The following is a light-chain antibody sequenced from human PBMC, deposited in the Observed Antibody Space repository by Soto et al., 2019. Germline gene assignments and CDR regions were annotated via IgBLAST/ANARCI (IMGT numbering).Light chain of an antibody. CDR3: QQSYSTLPLT. V-gene: IGKV1-39*01. CDR1: QSISNY. Sequence: DIPMTRSPSSLSASVGDRVTITCRARQSISNYLNWYQQKPGKAPQLLIYATSSLQSGVPSRFSGSGSGTDFTLTISSLQPEDFGSYYCQQSYSTLPLTFGGGTKVEIK. CDR2: ATS. J-gene: IGKJ4*01.